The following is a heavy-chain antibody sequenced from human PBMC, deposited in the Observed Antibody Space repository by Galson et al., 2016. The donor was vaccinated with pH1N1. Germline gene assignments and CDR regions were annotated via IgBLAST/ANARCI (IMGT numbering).Heavy chain of an antibody. D-gene: IGHD7-27*01. J-gene: IGHJ3*01. Sequence: SLRLSCAASGFTFNNYWMYWVRQAPGKGLVWVSRISPDGTDTLNADSVRGRFTITRDISKNTLFLQMNSLGAEDTAMYYCTAYNWGSPFDVWGQGAMVTV. CDR3: TAYNWGSPFDV. CDR1: GFTFNNYW. CDR2: ISPDGTDT. V-gene: IGHV3-74*01.